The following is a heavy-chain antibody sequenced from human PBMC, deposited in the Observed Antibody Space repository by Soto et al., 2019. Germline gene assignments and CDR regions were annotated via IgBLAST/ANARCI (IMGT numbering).Heavy chain of an antibody. D-gene: IGHD2-2*01. Sequence: VASVKVSCKASGGTFSSYAISWVRQAPGQGLEWMGGIIPIFGTANYAQKFQGRVTITADESTSTAYMELSSLRSEDTAVYYCARSFVVVPAAMAYWGQGTLVTVSS. J-gene: IGHJ4*02. CDR2: IIPIFGTA. CDR3: ARSFVVVPAAMAY. V-gene: IGHV1-69*13. CDR1: GGTFSSYA.